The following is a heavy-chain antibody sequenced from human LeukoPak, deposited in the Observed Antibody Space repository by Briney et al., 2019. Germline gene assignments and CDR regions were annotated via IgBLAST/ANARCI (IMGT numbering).Heavy chain of an antibody. CDR2: IYHSGST. J-gene: IGHJ4*02. D-gene: IGHD6-19*01. CDR3: ARVGKSAVAAPYYIDY. V-gene: IGHV4-4*02. Sequence: SGTLSLTCAVSGGSISSSNWWSGVRQPPGKGLEWIGEIYHSGSTNYNPSLKSRVTISVDKSKNQFSLKLSSVTAADTAVYYCARVGKSAVAAPYYIDYWGQGTLVTVSS. CDR1: GGSISSSNW.